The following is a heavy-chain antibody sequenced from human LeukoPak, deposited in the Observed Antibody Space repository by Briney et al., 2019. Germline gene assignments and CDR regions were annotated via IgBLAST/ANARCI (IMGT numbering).Heavy chain of an antibody. D-gene: IGHD1-26*01. J-gene: IGHJ4*02. Sequence: SETLSLTCAVYGGSFSGYYWSWIRQPPGKGLEWIGEINHSGSTNYHPSLKSRVTISVDTSKNQFSLKLSSVTAADTAVYYCASQYSGSPSDYWGQGTLVTVSS. CDR2: INHSGST. CDR1: GGSFSGYY. V-gene: IGHV4-34*01. CDR3: ASQYSGSPSDY.